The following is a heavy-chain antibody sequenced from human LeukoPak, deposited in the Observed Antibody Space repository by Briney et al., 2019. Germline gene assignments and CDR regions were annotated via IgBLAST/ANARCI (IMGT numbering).Heavy chain of an antibody. J-gene: IGHJ5*02. CDR3: ARGKVTMVRGAIRGYNWFDP. V-gene: IGHV1-46*01. CDR2: INPSGGST. CDR1: GYTFTSYY. D-gene: IGHD3-10*01. Sequence: ASVKVSCKASGYTFTSYYMHWVRQAPGQGLEWMGIINPSGGSTSYAQKFQGRVTMTRDMSTSTVYMELSSLRSEDTAVYYCARGKVTMVRGAIRGYNWFDPWGQGTLVTVSS.